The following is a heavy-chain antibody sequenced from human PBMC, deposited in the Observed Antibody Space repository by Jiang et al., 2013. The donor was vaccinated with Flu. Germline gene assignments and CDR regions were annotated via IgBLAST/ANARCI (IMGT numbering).Heavy chain of an antibody. V-gene: IGHV3-30*18. CDR2: ISFDGSIQ. Sequence: VQLLESGGGVVQPGRSLRLSCEASGFIFDKYGMHWVRQAPAKGLEWVAVISFDGSIQNYADSVKGRFTISRDQSKNTLYLQMNSLRAEDTALYYCAKDLTVFCDGECQLFDYWGQGTLVTVSS. CDR1: GFIFDKYG. J-gene: IGHJ4*02. CDR3: AKDLTVFCDGECQLFDY. D-gene: IGHD2-21*01.